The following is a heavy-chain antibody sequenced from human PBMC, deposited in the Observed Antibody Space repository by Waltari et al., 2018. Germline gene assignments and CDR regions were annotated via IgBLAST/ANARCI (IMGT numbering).Heavy chain of an antibody. V-gene: IGHV3-48*01. CDR2: ISLSSSSI. Sequence: EVQLVESGGGLVQPGGSLRLACAASGFPFGSYSMNWVRQAPGKGLEWISYISLSSSSIQYADSVKGRFTISRDNANNSLYLQMNSLRADDSAVYYCTTSGMDVWGQGTTVTVSS. CDR3: TTSGMDV. J-gene: IGHJ6*02. CDR1: GFPFGSYS.